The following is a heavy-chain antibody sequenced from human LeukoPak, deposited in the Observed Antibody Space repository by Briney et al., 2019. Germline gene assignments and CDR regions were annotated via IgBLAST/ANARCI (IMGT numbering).Heavy chain of an antibody. CDR3: ARGVHYYYYMDV. J-gene: IGHJ6*03. CDR1: GYTFTGYY. Sequence: ASVKVSCKASGYTFTGYYMHWVRQAPGQGLEWMGRINPNSGGTNYAQKFQGRVTMTRDTSISTAYMELSRLRSDDTAVYYCARGVHYYYYMDVWGKGTTVTVSS. CDR2: INPNSGGT. V-gene: IGHV1-2*06.